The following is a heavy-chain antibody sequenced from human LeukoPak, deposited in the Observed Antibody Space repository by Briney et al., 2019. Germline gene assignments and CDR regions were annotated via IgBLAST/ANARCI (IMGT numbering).Heavy chain of an antibody. Sequence: SETLSLTCAVYGGSFSTYYWNWIRQPPGKGLEWIGEINHSGSTNYNPSLKSRVTISVDTSKNQFSLELSSVTAADTAVYYCAREGARWEPSFSAFDIWGQGTMVTVSS. CDR1: GGSFSTYY. D-gene: IGHD1-26*01. CDR2: INHSGST. J-gene: IGHJ3*02. V-gene: IGHV4-34*01. CDR3: AREGARWEPSFSAFDI.